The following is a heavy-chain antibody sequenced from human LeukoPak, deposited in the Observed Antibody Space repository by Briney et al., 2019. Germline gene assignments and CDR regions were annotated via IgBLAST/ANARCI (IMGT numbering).Heavy chain of an antibody. Sequence: ASVKVSCKASGGTFSSYTITWVRQAPGQGLEWMGGIIPIFGPTNSAQNFQARVTFTADESTSTAYMELGSLSSEDTAVYYCARVNWNYAYYYYYCYMDVWGKGTTVTVSS. CDR1: GGTFSSYT. V-gene: IGHV1-69*01. CDR2: IIPIFGPT. D-gene: IGHD1-7*01. J-gene: IGHJ6*03. CDR3: ARVNWNYAYYYYYCYMDV.